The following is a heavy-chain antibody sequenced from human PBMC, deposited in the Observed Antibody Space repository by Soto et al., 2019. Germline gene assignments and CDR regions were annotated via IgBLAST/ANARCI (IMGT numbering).Heavy chain of an antibody. D-gene: IGHD2-15*01. V-gene: IGHV3-23*01. J-gene: IGHJ4*02. CDR1: GFTFTSYG. CDR2: IRGDGGRT. Sequence: VQLFASGGGSARPGGSLRLSCTASGFTFTSYGMGWVRPAPGKGLQWVSTIRGDGGRTHYTDSVKGRFSISRDNSKNTVYLQMDSLRAEDTAMYFCARDVGLDADDFFDYWGQGTQVTVSS. CDR3: ARDVGLDADDFFDY.